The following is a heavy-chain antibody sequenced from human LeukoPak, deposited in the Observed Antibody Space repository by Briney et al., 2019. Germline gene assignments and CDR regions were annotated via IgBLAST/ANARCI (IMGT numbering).Heavy chain of an antibody. J-gene: IGHJ4*02. CDR1: GFTFSSYW. CDR2: IKYDGNEE. V-gene: IGHV3-7*01. CDR3: KSGGAAPGSFDY. Sequence: GGSLRLSCAASGFTFSSYWMSWMRQAPGKGVEWVANIKYDGNEEYYVDSVKGRFTISRDNAKNSLYLQLNSLRVEDTAVYYCKSGGAAPGSFDYWGQGTLVTVSP. D-gene: IGHD1-1*01.